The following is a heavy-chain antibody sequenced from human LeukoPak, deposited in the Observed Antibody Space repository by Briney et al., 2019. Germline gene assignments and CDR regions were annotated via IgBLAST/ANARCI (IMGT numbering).Heavy chain of an antibody. CDR3: ARGPTYYDFWSGYFGRQEYYGMDV. D-gene: IGHD3-3*01. CDR2: INHSGST. Sequence: SETLSLTCAVYGGSFSGYYWSWICQPPGKGLEWIGEINHSGSTNYNPSLKSRVTISVDTSKNQFSLKLSSVTAADTAVYYCARGPTYYDFWSGYFGRQEYYGMDVWGQGTTVTVSS. J-gene: IGHJ6*02. CDR1: GGSFSGYY. V-gene: IGHV4-34*01.